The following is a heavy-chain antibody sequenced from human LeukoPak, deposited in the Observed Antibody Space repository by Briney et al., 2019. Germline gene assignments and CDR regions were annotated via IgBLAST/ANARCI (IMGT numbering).Heavy chain of an antibody. V-gene: IGHV3-23*01. CDR3: AKDRRDYYGSGSWGFDP. D-gene: IGHD3-10*01. Sequence: GGSLRLSCAASGFTFSTYATSWVRQAPGKGLEWVSVISDSGGSTYYADSVKGRFTISRDNSKNTLYLQMDSLRAEDTAVYYCAKDRRDYYGSGSWGFDPWGQGTRVTVSS. CDR1: GFTFSTYA. J-gene: IGHJ5*02. CDR2: ISDSGGST.